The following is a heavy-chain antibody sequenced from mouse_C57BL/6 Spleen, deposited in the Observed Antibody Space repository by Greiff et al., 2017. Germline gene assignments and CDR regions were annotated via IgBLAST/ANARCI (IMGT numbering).Heavy chain of an antibody. D-gene: IGHD1-1*01. V-gene: IGHV5-15*01. Sequence: EVKLVESGGGLVQPGGSLKLSCAASGFTFSDYGMAWVRQAPRKGPEWVAFISNLAYSIYYADTVTGRFTISRENAKNTLYLEMSSLRSEDTAMYYCARTPITTVVHWYFDVWGTGTTVTVSS. CDR1: GFTFSDYG. CDR3: ARTPITTVVHWYFDV. J-gene: IGHJ1*03. CDR2: ISNLAYSI.